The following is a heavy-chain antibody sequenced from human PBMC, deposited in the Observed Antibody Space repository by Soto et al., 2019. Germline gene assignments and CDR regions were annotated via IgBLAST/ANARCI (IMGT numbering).Heavy chain of an antibody. CDR2: IIPIFGTA. Sequence: SVKVSCKASGGTFSNYAISWVRQAPGQGLEWMGGIIPIFGTANYAQKFQGRVTITADESTSTAYMELRSLRSEDTAVYYCARGAYYDRSGYYYFYWGQGTLVTVSS. CDR1: GGTFSNYA. D-gene: IGHD3-22*01. CDR3: ARGAYYDRSGYYYFY. J-gene: IGHJ4*02. V-gene: IGHV1-69*13.